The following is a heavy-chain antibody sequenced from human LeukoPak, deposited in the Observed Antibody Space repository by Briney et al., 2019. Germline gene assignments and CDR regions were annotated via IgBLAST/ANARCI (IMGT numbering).Heavy chain of an antibody. Sequence: ASVKVSCKASGYTFTSYGISWVRRAPGQGLEWMGWISAYNGNTNYAQKLQGRVTMTTDTSTSTAYMELRSLRSDDTAVYYCARVPPTIVVVPAAIPGGSWFDPWGQGTLVTVSS. V-gene: IGHV1-18*01. CDR3: ARVPPTIVVVPAAIPGGSWFDP. D-gene: IGHD2-2*02. CDR1: GYTFTSYG. J-gene: IGHJ5*02. CDR2: ISAYNGNT.